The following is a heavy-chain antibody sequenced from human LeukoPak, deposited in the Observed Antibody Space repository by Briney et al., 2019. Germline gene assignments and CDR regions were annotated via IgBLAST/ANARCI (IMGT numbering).Heavy chain of an antibody. J-gene: IGHJ4*02. V-gene: IGHV1-69*05. CDR1: GYTFTRYY. Sequence: GASVKVSCKASGYTFTRYYMHWVRQAPGQGLEWMGRIIPVFGTANYAQKFQGRVTITTDESTSTAYMELSSLRSEDTAVYYCARDAGYSSGWDYWGQGTLVTVSS. CDR3: ARDAGYSSGWDY. CDR2: IIPVFGTA. D-gene: IGHD6-19*01.